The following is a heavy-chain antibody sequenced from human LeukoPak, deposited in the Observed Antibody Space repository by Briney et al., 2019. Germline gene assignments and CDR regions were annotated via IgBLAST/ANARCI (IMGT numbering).Heavy chain of an antibody. CDR3: ARREMATTGYFDY. Sequence: SETLSLTCTVSGGSISSYYWSWIRQPTGKGLEWIGYIYYSGSTNYNPSLKSRVTISVDTSKNQFSLKLSSVTAADTAVYYCARREMATTGYFDYWGQGTLVTVSS. CDR2: IYYSGST. D-gene: IGHD5-24*01. J-gene: IGHJ4*02. CDR1: GGSISSYY. V-gene: IGHV4-59*01.